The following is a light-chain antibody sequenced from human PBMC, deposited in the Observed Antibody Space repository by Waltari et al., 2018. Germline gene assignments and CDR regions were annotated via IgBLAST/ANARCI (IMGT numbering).Light chain of an antibody. CDR3: LQYYNNPFA. V-gene: IGKV4-1*01. Sequence: DIVMTQSPDSLAVSLGERATINCGSSQNILYSSNNKNYLAWYQQKPGQPPKLLVYWASTRQSGVPDRFSGSGSGTDFTLTISSLQAEDVAVYYCLQYYNNPFAFGPGTKVDIK. CDR2: WAS. CDR1: QNILYSSNNKNY. J-gene: IGKJ3*01.